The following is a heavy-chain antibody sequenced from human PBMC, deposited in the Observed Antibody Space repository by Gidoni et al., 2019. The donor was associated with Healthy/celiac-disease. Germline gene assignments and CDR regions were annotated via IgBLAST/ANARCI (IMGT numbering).Heavy chain of an antibody. V-gene: IGHV4-34*01. Sequence: QVQLQQWGAGLLKPSETLSLTCAVYGGSFSGYSWSWIRQPPGKGLEWIGEINHSGSTNYNPSLKSRVTISVDTSKNQFSLKLSSVTAADTAVYYCARGVGSSGYYSLWYWGQGTLVTVSS. J-gene: IGHJ4*02. CDR1: GGSFSGYS. CDR2: INHSGST. CDR3: ARGVGSSGYYSLWY. D-gene: IGHD3-22*01.